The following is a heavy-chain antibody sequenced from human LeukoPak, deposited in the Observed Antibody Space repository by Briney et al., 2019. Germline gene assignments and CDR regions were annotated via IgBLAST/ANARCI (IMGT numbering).Heavy chain of an antibody. Sequence: SGGSLRLSCAASGFTFSSYWMSWVRQAPGKGLEWVANIKQDGSEEYYVDSVKGRFTISRDNAKNSLYLQMNSLRAEDTAVYYCARVYSPTPMDYDFWSGPLPRDYYYYGMDVWGQGTTVTVSS. CDR3: ARVYSPTPMDYDFWSGPLPRDYYYYGMDV. J-gene: IGHJ6*02. CDR2: IKQDGSEE. V-gene: IGHV3-7*01. CDR1: GFTFSSYW. D-gene: IGHD3-3*01.